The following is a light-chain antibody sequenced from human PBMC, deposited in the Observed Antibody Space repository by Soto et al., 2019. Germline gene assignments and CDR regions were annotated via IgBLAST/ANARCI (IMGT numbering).Light chain of an antibody. V-gene: IGKV3-20*01. CDR3: QQYITAPET. J-gene: IGKJ1*01. CDR2: GAS. CDR1: QSVSSNY. Sequence: EIVLTQSPGTLSLSPGERATLSYRASQSVSSNYLAWYQQKPGQAPRLLIYGASSRATGTPDRFSGSGSGTDFTLTISRLEPEDFAVYHCQQYITAPETFGQGTKVEIK.